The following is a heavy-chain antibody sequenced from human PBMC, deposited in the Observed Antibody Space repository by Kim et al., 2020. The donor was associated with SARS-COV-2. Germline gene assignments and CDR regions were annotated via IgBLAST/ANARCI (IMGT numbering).Heavy chain of an antibody. J-gene: IGHJ4*02. CDR3: AWGQDRAKAAY. Sequence: SETLSLTCSVYGASFRNYYSSWFRQPPGKGLEWIGEIHPSGSTSYNPSLQSRVTISIDSSKDDLSLKLTSVTAADTAVYFGAWGQDRAKAAYWGQGARVT. V-gene: IGHV4-34*01. CDR2: IHPSGST. CDR1: GASFRNYY. D-gene: IGHD2-15*01.